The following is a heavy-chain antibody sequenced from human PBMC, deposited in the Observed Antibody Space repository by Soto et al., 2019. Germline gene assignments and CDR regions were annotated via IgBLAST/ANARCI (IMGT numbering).Heavy chain of an antibody. CDR3: ARLTVEDGDGYYYYGLDV. J-gene: IGHJ6*02. CDR2: IYYSGST. CDR1: GGSISSSSCY. Sequence: QLQLQESGPGLVKPSETLSLTCTVSGGSISSSSCYWGWIRQPPGKGLEWIGSIYYSGSTFYNPYVKTRVTISVDTCKNQFSLKLSSVSAADTAVYYCARLTVEDGDGYYYYGLDVWSQGTTVTVSS. D-gene: IGHD2-21*02. V-gene: IGHV4-39*01.